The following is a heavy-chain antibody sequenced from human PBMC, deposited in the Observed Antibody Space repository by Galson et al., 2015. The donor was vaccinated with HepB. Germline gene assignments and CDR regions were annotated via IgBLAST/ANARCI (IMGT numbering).Heavy chain of an antibody. CDR2: MNPNSGNT. Sequence: SVKVSCKASGYTFTSYDINWVRQATGQGLEWMGWMNPNSGNTGYAQKFQGRVTMTRNTSISTAYMELSSLRSEDTAVYYCARRVEMATMGSWFDPWGQGTLVTVSP. J-gene: IGHJ5*02. V-gene: IGHV1-8*01. CDR3: ARRVEMATMGSWFDP. CDR1: GYTFTSYD. D-gene: IGHD5-24*01.